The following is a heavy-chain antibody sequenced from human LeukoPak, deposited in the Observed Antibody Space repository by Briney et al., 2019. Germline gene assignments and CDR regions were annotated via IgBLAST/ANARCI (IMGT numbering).Heavy chain of an antibody. CDR2: INPNSGGT. D-gene: IGHD3-9*01. J-gene: IGHJ4*02. CDR3: ATSYYDILTGYRPLAY. V-gene: IGHV1-2*02. Sequence: ASVKVSCKASGYTFTSYYMHWVRQAPGQGLEWMGWINPNSGGTNYAQKFQGRVTMTRDTSISTAYMELSRLRSEDTAVYYCATSYYDILTGYRPLAYWGQGTLVTVSS. CDR1: GYTFTSYY.